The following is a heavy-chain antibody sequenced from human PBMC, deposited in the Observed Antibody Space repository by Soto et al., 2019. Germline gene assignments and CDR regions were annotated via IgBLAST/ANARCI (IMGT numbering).Heavy chain of an antibody. V-gene: IGHV4-34*01. CDR1: GGSFSGYY. D-gene: IGHD3-22*01. CDR3: ARGVVVTMIVVVITTYYFDY. Sequence: SETLSLTCAVYGGSFSGYYWSWIRQPPGKGLEWIGEINHSGSTNYNPSLKSRVTISVDTSKNQFSLKLGSVTAADTAVYYCARGVVVTMIVVVITTYYFDYWGQGTLVTVSS. CDR2: INHSGST. J-gene: IGHJ4*02.